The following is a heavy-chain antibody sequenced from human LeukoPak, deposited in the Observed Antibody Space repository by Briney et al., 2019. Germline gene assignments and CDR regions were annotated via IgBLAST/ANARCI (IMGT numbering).Heavy chain of an antibody. CDR3: ARQGSSSWWNYYYYYMDV. CDR2: IYTSGST. Sequence: SETLSLTCTVSGGSISSYYWSWIRQPAGKGLEWIGRIYTSGSTNYNPSLKSRVTMSVDTSKNQFSLTLSSVTAADTAVYYCARQGSSSWWNYYYYYMDVWGKGTTVTISS. J-gene: IGHJ6*03. CDR1: GGSISSYY. D-gene: IGHD6-13*01. V-gene: IGHV4-4*07.